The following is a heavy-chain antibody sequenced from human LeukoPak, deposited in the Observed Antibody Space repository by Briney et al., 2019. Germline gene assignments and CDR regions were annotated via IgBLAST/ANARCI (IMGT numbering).Heavy chain of an antibody. J-gene: IGHJ5*02. Sequence: SETLSLTCTVSGGSISSYYWSWIRQPPGKGLEWIGYIYYSGSTNYNPSLKSRVTISVDTSKNQFSLKLSPVTAADTAVYYCARGVSTTVTTKFDPWGQGTLVTVSS. CDR2: IYYSGST. D-gene: IGHD4-17*01. CDR3: ARGVSTTVTTKFDP. CDR1: GGSISSYY. V-gene: IGHV4-59*01.